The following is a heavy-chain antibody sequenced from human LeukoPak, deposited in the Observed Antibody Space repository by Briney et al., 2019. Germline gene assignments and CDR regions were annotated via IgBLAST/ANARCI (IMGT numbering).Heavy chain of an antibody. CDR3: ARDGVPLDAFDI. Sequence: PSGTLSLTCTVSGGSISSYYWSWIRQPPGKGLEWIGYIYYSGSTNYNPSLKSRVTISVDTSKNQFSLKLSSVTAADTAVYYCARDGVPLDAFDIWGQGTMVTVSS. CDR2: IYYSGST. V-gene: IGHV4-59*01. J-gene: IGHJ3*02. D-gene: IGHD2-2*01. CDR1: GGSISSYY.